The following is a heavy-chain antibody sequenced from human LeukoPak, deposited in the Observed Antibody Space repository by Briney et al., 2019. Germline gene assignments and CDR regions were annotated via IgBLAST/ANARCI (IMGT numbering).Heavy chain of an antibody. V-gene: IGHV4-4*07. D-gene: IGHD4-23*01. CDR1: GASISSYY. J-gene: IGHJ6*03. CDR3: AKTPPGYYYMDV. Sequence: SETLSLTCTVSGASISSYYWSWFWQPAGKGLEWIGCLYPSGSTNYNPSLKSRVTISVDKSKRQFSLELSSVTAADTAVFYCAKTPPGYYYMDVWGKGATVTVSS. CDR2: LYPSGST.